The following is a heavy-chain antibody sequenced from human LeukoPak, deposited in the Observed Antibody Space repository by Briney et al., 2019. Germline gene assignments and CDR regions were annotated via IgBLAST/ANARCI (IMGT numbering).Heavy chain of an antibody. V-gene: IGHV5-51*01. D-gene: IGHD1-26*01. Sequence: GESLKIFCKGSGYSFTNYCIGWVRQLPGKGLECMGIIYPGDSETIYSPSFQGQVTISADKSISTAYLQWSSLKASDTAIYYCARRNTGSRFDYWGQGILVTVSS. J-gene: IGHJ4*02. CDR3: ARRNTGSRFDY. CDR2: IYPGDSET. CDR1: GYSFTNYC.